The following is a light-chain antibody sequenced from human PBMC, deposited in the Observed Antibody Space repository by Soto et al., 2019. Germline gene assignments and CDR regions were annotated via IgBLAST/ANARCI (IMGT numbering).Light chain of an antibody. J-gene: IGKJ4*01. CDR2: AAS. V-gene: IGKV1-12*01. Sequence: DIQMTQSPSSLSASVGDRVTITCRASQNISSWLAWYQQKPGTAPTLLIYAASSLQSGVPSRFSGSGSGTYFTLTISSLQPEDFASYSCQQAKSFPLTFGGGTKVEI. CDR3: QQAKSFPLT. CDR1: QNISSW.